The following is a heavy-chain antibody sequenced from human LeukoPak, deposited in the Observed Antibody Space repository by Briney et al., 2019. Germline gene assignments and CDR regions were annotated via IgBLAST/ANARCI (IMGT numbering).Heavy chain of an antibody. CDR1: GFTVSTYA. CDR2: ISYDGITK. CDR3: ARDAGAVAGTTYWYFDL. V-gene: IGHV3-30*14. J-gene: IGHJ2*01. Sequence: PGGSLTLSCAASGFTVSTYAIHWVRQAPGRGLEWVAYISYDGITKYYADSVKGRFTISRDNSENILYIQMNSLRVEDTAVYYCARDAGAVAGTTYWYFDLWGRGTLVIVSS. D-gene: IGHD6-19*01.